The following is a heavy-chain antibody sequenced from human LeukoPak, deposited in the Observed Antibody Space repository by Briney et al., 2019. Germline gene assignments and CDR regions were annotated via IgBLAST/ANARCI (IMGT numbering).Heavy chain of an antibody. J-gene: IGHJ4*02. CDR2: IVVGSGNT. Sequence: GASVKVSCKASGFTFINSAMQWVRQARGQRLEWMGWIVVGSGNTNYAQKFQERVTITRDMSTSTAYMELSSLRSEDTAVYYCAADDLSTGYWGQGTLVTVSS. CDR3: AADDLSTGY. CDR1: GFTFINSA. D-gene: IGHD5/OR15-5a*01. V-gene: IGHV1-58*02.